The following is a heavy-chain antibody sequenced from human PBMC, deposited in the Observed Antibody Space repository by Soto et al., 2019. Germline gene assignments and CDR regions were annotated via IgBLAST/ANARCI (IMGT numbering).Heavy chain of an antibody. J-gene: IGHJ6*02. CDR3: AIVRGATYCVDF. Sequence: ASVKVSCKASGYTFPAYYITWVRQAPGQGLEWMGWINPNSGDTDYAQKFQGRVTMTRDTSILTAYMDLSRLKSDDTAVYYCAIVRGATYCVDFWGQGTMVTVSS. V-gene: IGHV1-2*02. CDR2: INPNSGDT. CDR1: GYTFPAYY. D-gene: IGHD2-15*01.